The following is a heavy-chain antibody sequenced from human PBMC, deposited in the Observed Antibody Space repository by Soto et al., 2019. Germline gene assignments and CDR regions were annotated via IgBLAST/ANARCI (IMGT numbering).Heavy chain of an antibody. CDR1: GDSISNLDYF. D-gene: IGHD7-27*01. V-gene: IGHV4-30-4*01. Sequence: SETLSLTCSVSGDSISNLDYFWAWIRQPPGQALEYIGYIYKSATTYYNPSFESRVAISVDTSKSQFSLNVTSVTAADTAVYFGARGRYCLTGRCFPNWFDSWGQGALVTVSS. CDR2: IYKSATT. J-gene: IGHJ5*01. CDR3: ARGRYCLTGRCFPNWFDS.